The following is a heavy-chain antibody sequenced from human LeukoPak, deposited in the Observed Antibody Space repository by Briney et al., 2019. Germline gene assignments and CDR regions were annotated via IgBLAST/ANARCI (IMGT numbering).Heavy chain of an antibody. V-gene: IGHV4-59*01. J-gene: IGHJ6*02. CDR1: GGSISSYY. D-gene: IGHD3-10*01. CDR3: ATDGSGSYNPPYYYYYGMDV. Sequence: SETLSLTCTVSGGSISSYYWSWIRQPPGKGLEWIGYIYYSGSTNYSPSLKSRVTISVDTSKNQFSLKLSSVTAADTAVYYCATDGSGSYNPPYYYYYGMDVWGQGTTVTVSS. CDR2: IYYSGST.